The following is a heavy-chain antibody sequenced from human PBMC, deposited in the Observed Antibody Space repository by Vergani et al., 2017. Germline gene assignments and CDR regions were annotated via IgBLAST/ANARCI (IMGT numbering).Heavy chain of an antibody. Sequence: EVQLVQSGAEVKKPGESLRISCKGSGYSFTSYWISWVRQMPGKGLEWMGRIDPSDSYPNYSPSFQGHVTISADKSISTAYLQWSSLKASDTAMYYCASTMVRGEGKAGGMDVWGQGTTVTVSS. D-gene: IGHD3-10*01. CDR1: GYSFTSYW. CDR3: ASTMVRGEGKAGGMDV. V-gene: IGHV5-10-1*01. J-gene: IGHJ6*02. CDR2: IDPSDSYP.